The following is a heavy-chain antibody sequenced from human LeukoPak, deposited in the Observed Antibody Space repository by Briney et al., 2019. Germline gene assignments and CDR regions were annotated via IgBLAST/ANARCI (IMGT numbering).Heavy chain of an antibody. D-gene: IGHD2-2*01. CDR1: GFTFSSYS. CDR3: ARDLTIDCSSTSCYTYYLDY. V-gene: IGHV3-21*01. J-gene: IGHJ4*02. CDR2: ISSSSSYI. Sequence: GGSLRLSCAASGFTFSSYSMNWVRQAPGKGLEWVSSISSSSSYIYYADSVKGRFTISRDNAKNSLYLQMNSLRAEDTAVYYCARDLTIDCSSTSCYTYYLDYWGQGTLVTVSS.